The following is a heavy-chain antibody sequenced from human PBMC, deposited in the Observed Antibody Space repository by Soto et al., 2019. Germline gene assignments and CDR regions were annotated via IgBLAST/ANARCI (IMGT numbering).Heavy chain of an antibody. CDR1: GFTFSSYS. V-gene: IGHV3-21*01. D-gene: IGHD6-13*01. CDR3: ARDSTEAGTYYYYGMDV. CDR2: ISSSSSYI. J-gene: IGHJ6*02. Sequence: GGSLRLSCAASGFTFSSYSMNWVRQAPGKGLEWVSSISSSSSYIYYAESVKGRFTISRDNAKNSLYLQMNSLRADDTAVYYCARDSTEAGTYYYYGMDVWGQGTTVTVSS.